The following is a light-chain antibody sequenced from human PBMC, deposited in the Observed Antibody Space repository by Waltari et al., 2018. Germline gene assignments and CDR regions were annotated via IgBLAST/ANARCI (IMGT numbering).Light chain of an antibody. Sequence: DIQMTQSPSTLSASVGDRVTITCRASRSFDTWLAWYQQKAGKAPKPLIYQASILESGVPSRFSGSESGTEFTLTISGLQPDDFATYYCQQYQTYPLTFGQGTRLEIK. CDR1: RSFDTW. CDR3: QQYQTYPLT. J-gene: IGKJ5*01. V-gene: IGKV1-5*03. CDR2: QAS.